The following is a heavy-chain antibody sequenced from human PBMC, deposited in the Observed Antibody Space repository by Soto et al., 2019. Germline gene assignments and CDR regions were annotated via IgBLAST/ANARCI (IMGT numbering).Heavy chain of an antibody. J-gene: IGHJ3*02. CDR3: ARGEVVVVVAATSRGAFDI. D-gene: IGHD2-15*01. Sequence: ASLKVSCKASVGTFSSYAISWVRQAPGQGLEWMGGIIPIFGTANYAQKFQGRVTITADESTSTAYMELSSLRSEDTAVYYCARGEVVVVVAATSRGAFDIWGQGTMVTVSS. CDR1: VGTFSSYA. CDR2: IIPIFGTA. V-gene: IGHV1-69*13.